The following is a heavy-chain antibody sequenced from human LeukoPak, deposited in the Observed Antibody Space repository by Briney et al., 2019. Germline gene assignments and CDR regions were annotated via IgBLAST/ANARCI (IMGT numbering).Heavy chain of an antibody. CDR3: ARPQSIPMARGWFDP. CDR1: GGSISSSSYY. D-gene: IGHD3-10*01. J-gene: IGHJ5*02. Sequence: SETLSLTCTVSGGSISSSSYYWGWIRQPPGKGLEWIGSIYYSGSTYYNPSLKSPVTISVDTSKNQLSLKLSSVTAADTAVYYCARPQSIPMARGWFDPWGQGALVTVSS. CDR2: IYYSGST. V-gene: IGHV4-39*01.